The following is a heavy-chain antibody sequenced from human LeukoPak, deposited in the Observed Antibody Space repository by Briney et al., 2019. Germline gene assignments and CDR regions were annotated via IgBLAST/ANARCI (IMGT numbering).Heavy chain of an antibody. CDR1: RFAVSDNY. CDR2: ISSSSSYI. J-gene: IGHJ4*02. V-gene: IGHV3-21*01. CDR3: ARATGDIDY. D-gene: IGHD2-21*02. Sequence: GGSLRLSCAASRFAVSDNYMSWVRQAPGKGLEWVSSISSSSSYIYYADSVKGRFTISRDNAKNSLYLQMNSLRAEDTAVYYCARATGDIDYWGQGTLVTVSS.